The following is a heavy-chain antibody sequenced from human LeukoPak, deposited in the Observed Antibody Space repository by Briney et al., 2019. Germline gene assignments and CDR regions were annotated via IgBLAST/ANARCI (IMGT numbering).Heavy chain of an antibody. CDR1: GFTSSSYA. V-gene: IGHV3-64*01. CDR3: ASQRRFGYFDY. J-gene: IGHJ4*02. Sequence: GGSLRLSCAASGFTSSSYAMHWVRQAPGKGLEYVSAISSNGGSTYYANSVKGRFTISRDNSKNTLYLQMGSLRAEDMAVYYCASQRRFGYFDYWGQGTLVTVSS. D-gene: IGHD3-10*01. CDR2: ISSNGGST.